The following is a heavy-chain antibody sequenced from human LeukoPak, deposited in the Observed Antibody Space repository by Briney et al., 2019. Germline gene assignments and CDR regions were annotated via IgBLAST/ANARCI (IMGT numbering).Heavy chain of an antibody. V-gene: IGHV1-58*02. CDR2: IVVGSGNT. CDR1: GFTFTSSA. D-gene: IGHD3-22*01. J-gene: IGHJ5*01. CDR3: AAIPGYYYDSSGYSWFDY. Sequence: TSVKVSCKASGFTFTSSAMQWVRQARGERLGWIGWIVVGSGNTNYAQKFQERVTITRDMSTSTAYMELSSLRSEDTAVYYCAAIPGYYYDSSGYSWFDYWGQGTLVTVSS.